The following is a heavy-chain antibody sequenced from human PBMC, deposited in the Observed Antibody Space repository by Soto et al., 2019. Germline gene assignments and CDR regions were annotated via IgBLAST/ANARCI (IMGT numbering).Heavy chain of an antibody. CDR1: GEPFTGYY. CDR3: ARNGGSTWYYFDS. J-gene: IGHJ4*02. V-gene: IGHV4-34*01. D-gene: IGHD6-13*01. Sequence: SETLSLTCAVNGEPFTGYYGCWIRQSPGKGLEWIGEVSHRGTTNYNPSLKSRDTISIDTSKNQFSLKLNSVTAADTGMYFCARNGGSTWYYFDSWGQGTVVT. CDR2: VSHRGTT.